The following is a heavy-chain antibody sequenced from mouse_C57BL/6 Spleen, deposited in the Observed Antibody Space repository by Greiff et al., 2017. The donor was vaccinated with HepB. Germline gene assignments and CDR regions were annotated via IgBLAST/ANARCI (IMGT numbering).Heavy chain of an antibody. J-gene: IGHJ4*01. Sequence: QVQLQQPGAELVKPGASVKMSCKASGYTFTSYWITWVKQRPGQGLEWIGDIYPGSGSTNYNEKFKSKATLTVDTSSSTAYMQLSSLTSEDSAVYYCAREAIYYYGTGYAMDYWGQGTSVTVSS. CDR2: IYPGSGST. CDR1: GYTFTSYW. CDR3: AREAIYYYGTGYAMDY. D-gene: IGHD1-1*01. V-gene: IGHV1-55*01.